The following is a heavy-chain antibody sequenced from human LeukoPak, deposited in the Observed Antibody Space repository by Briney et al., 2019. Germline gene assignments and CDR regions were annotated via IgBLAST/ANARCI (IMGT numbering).Heavy chain of an antibody. J-gene: IGHJ4*02. V-gene: IGHV1-18*01. CDR2: ISAYNGNT. D-gene: IGHD2-2*01. Sequence: ASVKVSCKASGYTFTSYGISWVRQAPGQGLEWMGWISAYNGNTNYAQKLQGRVTMTTDTSTSTAYMELRSLRSDDTAVYNCARGSDIVVVPAASDYWGQGTLVTVSS. CDR3: ARGSDIVVVPAASDY. CDR1: GYTFTSYG.